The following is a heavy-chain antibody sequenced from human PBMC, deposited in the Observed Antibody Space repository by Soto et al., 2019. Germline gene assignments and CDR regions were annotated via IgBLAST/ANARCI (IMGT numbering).Heavy chain of an antibody. CDR3: ARQGGYCSSTSCYSQRDYYYYMDV. D-gene: IGHD2-2*01. J-gene: IGHJ6*03. V-gene: IGHV4-59*08. CDR2: IYYSGST. Sequence: QVQLQESGPGLVKPSETLSLTCTVSGGSISSYYWSWIRQPPGKGLEWIGYIYYSGSTNYNPSLKSRVTRSVDTSKNQFSLKLSSVTAADTAVYYCARQGGYCSSTSCYSQRDYYYYMDVWGKGTTVTVSS. CDR1: GGSISSYY.